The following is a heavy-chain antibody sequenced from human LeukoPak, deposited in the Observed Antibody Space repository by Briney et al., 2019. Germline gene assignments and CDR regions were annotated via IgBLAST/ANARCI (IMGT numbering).Heavy chain of an antibody. CDR1: GFTFSSYG. D-gene: IGHD6-6*01. J-gene: IGHJ3*02. V-gene: IGHV3-23*01. CDR3: AKAIAARPEDAFDI. Sequence: GRSLRLSCAASGFTFSSYGMHWVRQAPGKGLEWVSAISGSGGSTYYADSVKGRFTISRDNSKNTLYLQMNSLRAEDTAVYYCAKAIAARPEDAFDIWGQGTMVTVSS. CDR2: ISGSGGST.